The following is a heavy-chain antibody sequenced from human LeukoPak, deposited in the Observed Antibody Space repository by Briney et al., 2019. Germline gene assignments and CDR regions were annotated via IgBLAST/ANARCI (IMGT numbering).Heavy chain of an antibody. CDR2: IYHSGST. CDR1: GGSISSSNW. D-gene: IGHD3-16*01. Sequence: SGTLSLTCAVSGGSISSSNWWSWVRQPPGKGLEWIGEIYHSGSTNYNPSLKSRVTISVDTSKNQFSLELSSVTAADTAVYYCARRRRGGSSHTPFDYWGQGTLVTVSS. CDR3: ARRRRGGSSHTPFDY. J-gene: IGHJ4*02. V-gene: IGHV4-4*02.